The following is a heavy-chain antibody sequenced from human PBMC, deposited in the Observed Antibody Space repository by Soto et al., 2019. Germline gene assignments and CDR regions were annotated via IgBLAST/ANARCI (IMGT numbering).Heavy chain of an antibody. Sequence: GGSLRLACAASGFTFGSYGMHWVRQAPGKGLEWVAVIWYDGSNKYYADSVKGRFTISRDNSKNTLYLQMNSLRAEDTAVYYCARDREITFGEGYYGMDVWGQGTTVTVSS. D-gene: IGHD3-16*01. J-gene: IGHJ6*02. CDR3: ARDREITFGEGYYGMDV. CDR1: GFTFGSYG. V-gene: IGHV3-33*01. CDR2: IWYDGSNK.